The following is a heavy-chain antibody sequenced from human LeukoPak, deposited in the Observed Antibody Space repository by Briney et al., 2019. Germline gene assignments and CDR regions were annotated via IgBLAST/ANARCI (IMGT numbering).Heavy chain of an antibody. CDR3: ARRGMAAAGFFDY. J-gene: IGHJ4*02. Sequence: KTSETLSLTCTVSGGSISSSTYYWGWIRQPPGKGLELIGSKYYSGNSYYNPSLKSRVTISVDTSKNQFSLKLISVTAADTAVYYCARRGMAAAGFFDYWGQGTLVTVSS. V-gene: IGHV4-39*01. CDR1: GGSISSSTYY. D-gene: IGHD6-13*01. CDR2: KYYSGNS.